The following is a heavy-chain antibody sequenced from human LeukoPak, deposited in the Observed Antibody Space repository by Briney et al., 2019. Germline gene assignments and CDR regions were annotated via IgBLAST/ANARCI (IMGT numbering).Heavy chain of an antibody. Sequence: PSETLSLTCTVSGDAITGSSYYWGWIRQPPGKGLEWIGIMYYSGSTYSNPSLKSRVTMSADTSKNQFSPKLSSVSAADTAVYYCARQYYDRTGYYYFDYWDQGTLVSVSS. CDR2: MYYSGST. V-gene: IGHV4-39*01. CDR3: ARQYYDRTGYYYFDY. J-gene: IGHJ4*02. CDR1: GDAITGSSYY. D-gene: IGHD3-22*01.